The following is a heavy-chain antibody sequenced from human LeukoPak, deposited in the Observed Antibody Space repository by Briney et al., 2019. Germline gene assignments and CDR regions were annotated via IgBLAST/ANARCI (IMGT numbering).Heavy chain of an antibody. J-gene: IGHJ4*02. CDR3: AELGITMIGGV. V-gene: IGHV3-53*01. CDR2: IYSGGST. CDR1: GFTVSSNY. Sequence: GGSLRLSCAASGFTVSSNYMSWVRQALGKGLEWVSVIYSGGSTYYADSVKGRFTISRDNSKNSLYLQMNSLRAEDTAVYYCAELGITMIGGVWGQGTLVTVSS. D-gene: IGHD3-10*02.